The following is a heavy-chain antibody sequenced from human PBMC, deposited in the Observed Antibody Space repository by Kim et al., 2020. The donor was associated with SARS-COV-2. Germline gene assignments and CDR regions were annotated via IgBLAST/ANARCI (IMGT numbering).Heavy chain of an antibody. CDR3: ARGEEYALWPWE. V-gene: IGHV4-61*02. D-gene: IGHD1-26*01. Sequence: SETLSLTCTVSGGSISSGSYYWSWIRQPAGKGLEWIGRIYTSGSTNYNPSLKSRVTISVDTSKNQFSLKLSSVTAADTAVYYCARGEEYALWPWEWGQGTLVTVSS. J-gene: IGHJ4*02. CDR2: IYTSGST. CDR1: GGSISSGSYY.